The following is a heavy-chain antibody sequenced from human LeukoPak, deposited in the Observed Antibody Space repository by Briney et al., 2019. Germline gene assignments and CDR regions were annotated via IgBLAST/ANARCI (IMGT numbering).Heavy chain of an antibody. CDR3: ARDPGWSSFDI. CDR1: GFSFTSYW. J-gene: IGHJ3*02. Sequence: QTGGSLRLSCVASGFSFTSYWMSWVRQAPGKDLEFVANINQDAGTTNYVDSVKGRFTISRDNAENSLYLQMSSLRAEDTALYYCARDPGWSSFDIWGQGIMVTVSS. CDR2: INQDAGTT. V-gene: IGHV3-7*03. D-gene: IGHD2-15*01.